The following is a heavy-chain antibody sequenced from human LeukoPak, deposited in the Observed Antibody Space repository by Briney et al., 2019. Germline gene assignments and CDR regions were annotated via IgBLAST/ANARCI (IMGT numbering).Heavy chain of an antibody. CDR3: TRDQGISDPISFGMDV. V-gene: IGHV3-49*03. D-gene: IGHD2-15*01. J-gene: IGHJ6*02. CDR1: GFTFGDYA. Sequence: PGGSLRLSCTASGFTFGDYAMSWFRQAPGKGLEWVGFIRSKAYGGTTEYAASVKGRFTISRDDSKSIAYLQMNSLKTEDTAVYYCTRDQGISDPISFGMDVWGQGTTVTVSS. CDR2: IRSKAYGGTT.